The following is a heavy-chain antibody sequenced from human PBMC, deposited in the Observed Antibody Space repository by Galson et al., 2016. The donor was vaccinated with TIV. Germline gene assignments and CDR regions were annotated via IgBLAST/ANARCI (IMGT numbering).Heavy chain of an antibody. CDR3: ASMIRGVRPY. D-gene: IGHD3-10*01. J-gene: IGHJ4*02. CDR2: IDPEDGET. V-gene: IGHV1-69-2*01. Sequence: VKVSCKVSGYTFIDYFIHWVQQAPGKGLEWMGNIDPEDGETIYAEKFQGRVSISADTSTNTAYLELSSMRYEDTAFYYCASMIRGVRPYWGQGTLVTISS. CDR1: GYTFIDYF.